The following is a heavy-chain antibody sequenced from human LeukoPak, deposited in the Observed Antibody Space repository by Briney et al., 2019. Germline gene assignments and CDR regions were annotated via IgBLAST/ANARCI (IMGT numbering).Heavy chain of an antibody. D-gene: IGHD3-10*01. CDR2: INADGSSA. CDR3: ARDYGRSRDYGMDV. J-gene: IGHJ6*02. Sequence: GGSLRLSCAASGFTFSSYWMHWVRQAPGKGLVWVSRINADGSSASYADSVKGRFTISRDNAKNTLYLQMNSLRAEDTAMYYCARDYGRSRDYGMDVWGQGTTVTVSS. CDR1: GFTFSSYW. V-gene: IGHV3-74*01.